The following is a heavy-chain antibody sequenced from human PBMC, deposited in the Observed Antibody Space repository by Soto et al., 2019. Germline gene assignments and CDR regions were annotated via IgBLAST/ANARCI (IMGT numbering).Heavy chain of an antibody. CDR2: ISSSSSTI. CDR1: GFTFSSYS. V-gene: IGHV3-48*01. J-gene: IGHJ6*02. Sequence: EVQLVESGGGLVQPGGSLRLSCAASGFTFSSYSMNWVRKAPGQGLEWVSYISSSSSTIYYADSVKGRFTISRDNAKNSLYLQMNSLRAEDTAVYYCASTGPGVDVWGQGTTVTVSS. CDR3: ASTGPGVDV.